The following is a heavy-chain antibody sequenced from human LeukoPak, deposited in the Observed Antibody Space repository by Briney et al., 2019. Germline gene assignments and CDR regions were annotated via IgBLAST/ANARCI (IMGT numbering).Heavy chain of an antibody. Sequence: SETLSLTCTVSGGXLRSGSYYWSWIRQPPGKGLEWIGYIHYTGTTNNSPSLKSRVTISIDTSKNQFSLKLTSVTAADTAVYYCARDRGYGDSGRAFDIWGHGTMVTVAS. CDR3: ARDRGYGDSGRAFDI. CDR2: IHYTGTT. J-gene: IGHJ3*02. CDR1: GGXLRSGSYY. D-gene: IGHD4-17*01. V-gene: IGHV4-61*01.